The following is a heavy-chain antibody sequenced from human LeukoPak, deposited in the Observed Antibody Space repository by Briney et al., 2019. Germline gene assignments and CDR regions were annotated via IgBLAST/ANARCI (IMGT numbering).Heavy chain of an antibody. V-gene: IGHV4-38-2*02. CDR1: GYSISSGYY. Sequence: SETLSLTCAVSGYSISSGYYWGWIRQPPGKGLEWIGSIYHSGSTNYNPSLKSRVTMSVDTSKNQFSPKLSSVTAADTAMYYCAREGRQDYVYFDHWGQGSLVTVSS. D-gene: IGHD4-17*01. CDR3: AREGRQDYVYFDH. CDR2: IYHSGST. J-gene: IGHJ4*02.